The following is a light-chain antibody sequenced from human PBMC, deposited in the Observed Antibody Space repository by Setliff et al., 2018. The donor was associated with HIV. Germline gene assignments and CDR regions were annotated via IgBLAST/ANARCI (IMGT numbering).Light chain of an antibody. CDR3: CSYAGRYIYV. CDR1: SSDIGGYNF. J-gene: IGLJ1*01. CDR2: GVS. Sequence: QSARTQPRSVSGSPGQSVTISCTGTSSDIGGYNFVSWYQQHPGKAPKVMISGVSKRPSGVPDRFSGSKSGNTASLTISGLQAEDEADYYCCSYAGRYIYVFGTGTKVTV. V-gene: IGLV2-11*01.